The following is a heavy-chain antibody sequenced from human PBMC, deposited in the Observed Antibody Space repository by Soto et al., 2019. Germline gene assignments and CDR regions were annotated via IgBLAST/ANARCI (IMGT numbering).Heavy chain of an antibody. CDR2: ISWNSGSI. D-gene: IGHD4-17*01. CDR1: GFTFDDYA. CDR3: AKTPYPMTTVTLFDD. Sequence: PGGSLRLSCAASGFTFDDYAMHWVRQAPGKGLEWVSGISWNSGSIGYADSVKGRFTISRDNAKNSLYLQMNSLRAEDTALYYCAKTPYPMTTVTLFDDWGQRTLVTVSS. J-gene: IGHJ4*02. V-gene: IGHV3-9*01.